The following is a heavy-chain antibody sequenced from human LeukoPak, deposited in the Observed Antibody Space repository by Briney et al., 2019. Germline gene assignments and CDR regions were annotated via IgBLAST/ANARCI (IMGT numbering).Heavy chain of an antibody. Sequence: PGRSLRLSCAASGFTFSSYAIHWVRQAPGKGLEWVAIISYDETNKYYADSVRGRFTISRENSKNTLYLQMNSLRAEDTAVYYCARDFGWLSGFDNWGQGTLVTVSS. J-gene: IGHJ4*02. CDR2: ISYDETNK. CDR3: ARDFGWLSGFDN. V-gene: IGHV3-30-3*01. CDR1: GFTFSSYA. D-gene: IGHD3-9*01.